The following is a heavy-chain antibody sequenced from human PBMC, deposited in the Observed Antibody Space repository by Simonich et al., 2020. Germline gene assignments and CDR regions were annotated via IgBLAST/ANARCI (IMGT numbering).Heavy chain of an antibody. V-gene: IGHV4-39*01. D-gene: IGHD6-6*01. CDR3: ARWAYSSSYFDY. CDR2: IYYSGST. J-gene: IGHJ4*02. CDR1: GGSISSSSYY. Sequence: QLQLQESGPGLVKPSETLSLTCTVSGGSISSSSYYWGWIRQPPGKGLEWIGRIYYSGSTSHHPSLKSRVTISVETSKNQFSLKLSSVTAADTAVYYCARWAYSSSYFDYWGQGTLVTVSS.